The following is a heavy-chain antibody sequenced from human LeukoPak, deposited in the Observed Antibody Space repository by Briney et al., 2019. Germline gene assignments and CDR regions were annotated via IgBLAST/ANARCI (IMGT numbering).Heavy chain of an antibody. D-gene: IGHD4-17*01. CDR2: IRQDGSQK. J-gene: IGHJ4*02. V-gene: IGHV3-7*01. CDR1: GFTFSTYW. Sequence: GGSLRLSCAASGFTFSTYWMSWVRQAPGKGLEWVATIRQDGSQKYYVDSVKGRFTISRDNAKNSLYLQMNSLRAEDTAVYYCARESGSVTSEVDFDYWGQGTLVTVSS. CDR3: ARESGSVTSEVDFDY.